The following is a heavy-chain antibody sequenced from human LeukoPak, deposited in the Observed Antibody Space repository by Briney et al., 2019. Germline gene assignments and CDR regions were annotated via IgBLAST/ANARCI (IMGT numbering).Heavy chain of an antibody. CDR3: AKDFDRSSWYFDY. CDR2: ISHSGAYA. Sequence: PGGSLRLSCAASGFTFSDCAMSWVRQAPGKGLEWVSFISHSGAYAYYADSVKGRFTISRDNSKNTLCLQMNSLRAEDTAVYYCAKDFDRSSWYFDYWGQGTLVTVSS. J-gene: IGHJ4*02. D-gene: IGHD6-13*01. V-gene: IGHV3-23*01. CDR1: GFTFSDCA.